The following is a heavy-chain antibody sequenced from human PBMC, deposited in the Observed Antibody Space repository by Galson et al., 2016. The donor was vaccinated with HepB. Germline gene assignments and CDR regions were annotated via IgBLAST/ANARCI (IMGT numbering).Heavy chain of an antibody. Sequence: ETLSLTCAVSGATISNNYWWSWVRQSPEKGFEWLGEIYQTGTANYNPSFTRRATISVDTSKNEISLRLDSVTAADTAVYYCARGTLGTAATMAFDYWGQGTLVSVSS. CDR3: ARGTLGTAATMAFDY. CDR2: IYQTGTA. V-gene: IGHV4-4*02. J-gene: IGHJ4*02. D-gene: IGHD4/OR15-4a*01. CDR1: GATISNNYW.